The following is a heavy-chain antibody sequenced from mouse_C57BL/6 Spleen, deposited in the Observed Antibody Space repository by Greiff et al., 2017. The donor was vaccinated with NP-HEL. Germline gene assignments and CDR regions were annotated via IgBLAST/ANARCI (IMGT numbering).Heavy chain of an antibody. V-gene: IGHV1-72*01. CDR3: ARSSPLYYGNAWFAY. CDR2: IDPNSGGT. D-gene: IGHD2-1*01. CDR1: GYTFTDYY. Sequence: VQLQQSGPELVKPGASVKISCKASGYTFTDYYMHWVKQRPGRGLEWIGRIDPNSGGTKYNEKFKSKATLTVDKPSSTAYMQLSSLTSEDSAVYYCARSSPLYYGNAWFAYWGQGTLVTVSA. J-gene: IGHJ3*01.